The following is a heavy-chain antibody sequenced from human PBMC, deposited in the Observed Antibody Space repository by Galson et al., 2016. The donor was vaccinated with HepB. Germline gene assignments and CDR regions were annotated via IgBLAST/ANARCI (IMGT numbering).Heavy chain of an antibody. Sequence: SLRLSCAASGFTFSSFAMHWVRQAPGKGLEWVAMISYDGSNKEYADSVKGRFTISRDNIENTLYLQVNSLRGDDTAVYYCARRISRYCSGGPCYDFSYNGMDVWGQGTTVTVSS. D-gene: IGHD2-15*01. J-gene: IGHJ6*02. CDR3: ARRISRYCSGGPCYDFSYNGMDV. CDR1: GFTFSSFA. CDR2: ISYDGSNK. V-gene: IGHV3-30-3*01.